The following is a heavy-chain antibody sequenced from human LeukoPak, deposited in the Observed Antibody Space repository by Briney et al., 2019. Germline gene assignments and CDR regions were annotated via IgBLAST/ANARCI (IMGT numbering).Heavy chain of an antibody. CDR3: AHAWSGTYSIYYYGMDV. V-gene: IGHV2-5*02. CDR1: GFSVSSTGVG. CDR2: IYWDDDK. Sequence: ESGPTLVKPTQTLTLTCTFSGFSVSSTGVGVAWIRQPPGKALEWLALIYWDDDKRYSPSLRSRLTITKDTSKNQVVLIMTSMDPVDTATYYCAHAWSGTYSIYYYGMDVWGQGTTVTVSS. J-gene: IGHJ6*02. D-gene: IGHD3-3*01.